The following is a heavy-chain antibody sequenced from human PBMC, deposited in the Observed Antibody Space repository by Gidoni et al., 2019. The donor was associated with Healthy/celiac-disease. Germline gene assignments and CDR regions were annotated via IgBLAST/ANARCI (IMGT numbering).Heavy chain of an antibody. D-gene: IGHD1-1*01. CDR1: GFTFSNAW. V-gene: IGHV3-15*01. J-gene: IGHJ6*02. CDR3: TTDSDNWNDVRYYYYYGMDV. Sequence: EVQLVESGGGLVKPGGSLRLSCAASGFTFSNAWMSWVRQAPGKGLEWVGRIKSKTDGGTTDYAAPVKGRFTISRDDSKNTLYLQMNSLKTEDTAVYYCTTDSDNWNDVRYYYYYGMDVWGQGTTVTVSS. CDR2: IKSKTDGGTT.